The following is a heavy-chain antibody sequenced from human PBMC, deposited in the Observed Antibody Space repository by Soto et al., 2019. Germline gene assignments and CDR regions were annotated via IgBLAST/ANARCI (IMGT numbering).Heavy chain of an antibody. CDR2: IDPSDSYT. CDR1: GSYW. CDR3: ARLLLSRVDFDP. V-gene: IGHV5-10-1*01. J-gene: IGHJ5*02. D-gene: IGHD3-16*02. Sequence: PGESLKISCKSSGSYWISWVRQMPGKGLEWMGRIDPSDSYTQYSPSFQGHVTISADKSISTAYLQWSSLKASDTAMYYCARLLLSRVDFDPWGQGTLVTVSS.